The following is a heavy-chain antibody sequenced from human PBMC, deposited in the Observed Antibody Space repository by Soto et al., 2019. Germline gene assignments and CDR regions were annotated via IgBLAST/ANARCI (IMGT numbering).Heavy chain of an antibody. V-gene: IGHV3-33*01. CDR1: GFTFSDYG. D-gene: IGHD3-16*01. CDR2: IWHDGNEK. J-gene: IGHJ5*02. Sequence: QVQLVESGGGVVQPGRSLRLSCAASGFTFSDYGMHWVRQTPGKGLEWVAVIWHDGNEKYYADSAKGRFTVSRDNSKNTLYLQMNSLRAEDTALYHCAREFGQYGNYRFDPRGQGTLVAVSS. CDR3: AREFGQYGNYRFDP.